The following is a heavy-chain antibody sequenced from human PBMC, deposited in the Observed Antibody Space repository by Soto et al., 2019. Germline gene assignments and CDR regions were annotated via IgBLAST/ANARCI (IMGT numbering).Heavy chain of an antibody. CDR1: GFTFSSYA. CDR3: AKDARPTS. CDR2: ISESGGST. Sequence: GSLRLSCAASGFTFSSYAMSWVRQAPGKGLEWVSTISESGGSTYYTDSVKGRFTISSDNSKNTLYLQMNSLRAEDTALYYCAKDARPTSWGQGTLVTVSS. J-gene: IGHJ5*02. V-gene: IGHV3-23*01.